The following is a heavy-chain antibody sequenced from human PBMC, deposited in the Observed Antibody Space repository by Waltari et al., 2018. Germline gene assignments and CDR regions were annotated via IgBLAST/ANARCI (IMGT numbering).Heavy chain of an antibody. Sequence: EVQLVESGGGLVKPGWSLRLSCAASGFTFSSYSMNWVRQAPGKGLEWVSSISSSSSYIYYADSVKGRFTISRDNAKNSLYLQMNSLRAEDTAVYYCARVLRWENWYFDLWGRGTLVTVSS. D-gene: IGHD1-26*01. J-gene: IGHJ2*01. CDR3: ARVLRWENWYFDL. V-gene: IGHV3-21*01. CDR1: GFTFSSYS. CDR2: ISSSSSYI.